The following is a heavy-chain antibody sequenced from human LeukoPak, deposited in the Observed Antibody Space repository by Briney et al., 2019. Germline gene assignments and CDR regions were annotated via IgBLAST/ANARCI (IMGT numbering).Heavy chain of an antibody. D-gene: IGHD1-14*01. Sequence: GGSLRLSCAASGFTFSSYGMHWVRQAPGKGLEWVASIGPTGSDRYHADSIKGRFTISRDNANNFLYLQMNSLRAEGTAVYYCATETNGRHYDYWGQGTLLTVSS. V-gene: IGHV3-21*04. CDR3: ATETNGRHYDY. J-gene: IGHJ4*02. CDR1: GFTFSSYG. CDR2: IGPTGSDR.